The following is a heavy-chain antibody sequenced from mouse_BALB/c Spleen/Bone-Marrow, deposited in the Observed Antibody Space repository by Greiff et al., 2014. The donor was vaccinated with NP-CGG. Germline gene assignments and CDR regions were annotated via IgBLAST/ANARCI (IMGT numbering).Heavy chain of an antibody. CDR2: ISTYYGDA. Sequence: VQLVESGAELVRPGVSVKISCKGSGYTFTDYAMHWVKQSHAKSLEWIGVISTYYGDASYNQKFKGKATMTVDKSSSTAYMELARLTSEDSAIYYCARYRYDVFDYWGQGTTLTVSS. D-gene: IGHD2-14*01. J-gene: IGHJ2*01. V-gene: IGHV1S137*01. CDR3: ARYRYDVFDY. CDR1: GYTFTDYA.